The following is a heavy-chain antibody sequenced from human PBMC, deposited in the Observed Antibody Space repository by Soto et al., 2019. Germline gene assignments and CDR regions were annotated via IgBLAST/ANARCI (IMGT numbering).Heavy chain of an antibody. V-gene: IGHV3-23*01. J-gene: IGHJ4*02. D-gene: IGHD2-15*01. CDR2: ISGSGGST. CDR1: GFTFSSYA. CDR3: AKDPRQTYCSGGSCNQGGFDY. Sequence: GGSLRLSCAASGFTFSSYAMSWVRQAPGKGLERVSAISGSGGSTYYADSVKGRFTISRDNSKNTLYLQMNSLRAEDTAVYYCAKDPRQTYCSGGSCNQGGFDYWGQGTLVTVSS.